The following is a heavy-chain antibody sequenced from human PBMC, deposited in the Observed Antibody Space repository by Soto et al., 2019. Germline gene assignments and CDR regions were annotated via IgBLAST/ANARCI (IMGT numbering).Heavy chain of an antibody. Sequence: GSLRLSCAASGFTFSDYYMSWIRQAPGKGLEWVSYISSSGSTIYYADSVKGRFTISRDNAKNSLYLQMNSLRAEDTAVYYCGTDGSGSYYVDYWGQGTLVTVSS. D-gene: IGHD3-10*01. CDR1: GFTFSDYY. J-gene: IGHJ4*02. CDR3: GTDGSGSYYVDY. V-gene: IGHV3-11*01. CDR2: ISSSGSTI.